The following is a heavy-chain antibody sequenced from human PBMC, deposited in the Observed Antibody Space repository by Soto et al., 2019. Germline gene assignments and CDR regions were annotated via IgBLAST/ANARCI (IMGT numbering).Heavy chain of an antibody. V-gene: IGHV4-59*08. Sequence: QVQLQESGPGLVKPSETLSLTCTVSGGSISSYYWSWIRQPPGKGLERMGYIYYSGSTNYDPSLKSRVTISVDTSKNQFSLKLSSVTAADTAVYYCARGTYYDFWSGHAAYYYYYMDVWGKGTTVTVSS. CDR1: GGSISSYY. J-gene: IGHJ6*03. CDR2: IYYSGST. CDR3: ARGTYYDFWSGHAAYYYYYMDV. D-gene: IGHD3-3*01.